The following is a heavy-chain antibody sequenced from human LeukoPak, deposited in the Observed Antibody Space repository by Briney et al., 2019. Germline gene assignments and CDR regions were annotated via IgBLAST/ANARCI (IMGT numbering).Heavy chain of an antibody. CDR1: GFTFSSYG. CDR2: IWYDGSNK. J-gene: IGHJ5*02. CDR3: ARGQWLTTTENWFDP. V-gene: IGHV3-33*01. D-gene: IGHD6-19*01. Sequence: GRSLRLSCAASGFTFSSYGMHWVRQAPGKGLEWVAVIWYDGSNKYYADSVKGRFTISRDNSKNTLYPQMNSPRAEDTAVYYCARGQWLTTTENWFDPWGQGTLVTVSS.